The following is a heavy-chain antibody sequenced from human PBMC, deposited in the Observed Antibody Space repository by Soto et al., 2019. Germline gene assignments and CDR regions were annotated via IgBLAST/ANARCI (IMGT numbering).Heavy chain of an antibody. Sequence: GGSLRLSCTASGFTFGDYAMSWFRQAPGKGLEWVGFIRSKAYGGTTEYAASVKGRFTISRDDSKSIAYLQMNSLKTEDTAVYYCTRDVGDAVVVPAALGFLFYWGQGTLVTVSS. CDR3: TRDVGDAVVVPAALGFLFY. J-gene: IGHJ4*02. CDR2: IRSKAYGGTT. V-gene: IGHV3-49*03. CDR1: GFTFGDYA. D-gene: IGHD2-2*01.